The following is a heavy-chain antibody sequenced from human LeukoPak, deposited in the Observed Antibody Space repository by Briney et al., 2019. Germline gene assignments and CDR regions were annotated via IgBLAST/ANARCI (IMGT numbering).Heavy chain of an antibody. Sequence: PGGSLRLSCAASGFTFSSYAMSWVRQAPGKGLEWVSAISGSGDSTYYADSVKGRFTISRDNSKNTLYLQMNSLRAEDTAVYYCAKDLKYQLLHWFDPWGQGTLVTVSS. CDR1: GFTFSSYA. J-gene: IGHJ5*02. D-gene: IGHD2-2*01. CDR2: ISGSGDST. CDR3: AKDLKYQLLHWFDP. V-gene: IGHV3-23*01.